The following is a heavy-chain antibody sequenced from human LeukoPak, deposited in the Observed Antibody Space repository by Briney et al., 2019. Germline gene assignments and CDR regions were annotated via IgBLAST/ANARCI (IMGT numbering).Heavy chain of an antibody. J-gene: IGHJ4*02. Sequence: SVKVSCKASGGTFSSYAISWVRQAPGQGLEWMGGIIPIFGTANYAQKFQGRVTITADESTSTAYMELSSLRSEDTAVYYCASVDEGRAGHCSGGSCEKNLYYFDYWGQGTLVTVSS. CDR2: IIPIFGTA. V-gene: IGHV1-69*13. CDR3: ASVDEGRAGHCSGGSCEKNLYYFDY. CDR1: GGTFSSYA. D-gene: IGHD2-15*01.